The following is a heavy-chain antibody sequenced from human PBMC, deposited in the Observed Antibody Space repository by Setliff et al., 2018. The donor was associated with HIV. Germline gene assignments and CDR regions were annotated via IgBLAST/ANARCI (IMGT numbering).Heavy chain of an antibody. J-gene: IGHJ4*02. CDR1: GYTFTSYG. CDR2: ISAYNGNT. V-gene: IGHV1-18*01. Sequence: ASVKVSCKASGYTFTSYGISWVRQAPGQGLGWMGWISAYNGNTIYAQKVQGRVTMTTDTSTSTAYMELRSLRSDDTAVYYCARSGPQTTWYFDRSGYSHNYWGQGTLVTVSS. CDR3: ARSGPQTTWYFDRSGYSHNY. D-gene: IGHD3-22*01.